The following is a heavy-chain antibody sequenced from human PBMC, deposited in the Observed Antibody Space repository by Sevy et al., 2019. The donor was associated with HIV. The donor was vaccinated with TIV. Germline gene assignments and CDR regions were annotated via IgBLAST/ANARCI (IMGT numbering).Heavy chain of an antibody. CDR3: ARDGPPVLPWFGELLGWFDP. Sequence: SETLSLTCTVSGGSISSYYWSWIRQPAGKGLEWIGGIYTSGSTNYNPSLKSRVTMSVDTSKNQFSLKLSSVTAADTAVYYCARDGPPVLPWFGELLGWFDPWGQGTLVTVSS. CDR1: GGSISSYY. D-gene: IGHD3-10*01. J-gene: IGHJ5*02. CDR2: IYTSGST. V-gene: IGHV4-4*07.